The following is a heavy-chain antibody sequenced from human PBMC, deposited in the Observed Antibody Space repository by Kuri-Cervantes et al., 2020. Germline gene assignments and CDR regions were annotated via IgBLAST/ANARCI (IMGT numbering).Heavy chain of an antibody. CDR3: ARDFSTVVTHFDY. V-gene: IGHV3-7*01. CDR2: IKQDGSEK. J-gene: IGHJ4*02. Sequence: GGSLRLSCAASGFTFSSYWMSWVRQAPGKGLEWVANIKQDGSEKYYVASVKGRFTISRDNVKNSLFLQMDSLRVEDTAVYYCARDFSTVVTHFDYWGRGTLITVSS. D-gene: IGHD4-23*01. CDR1: GFTFSSYW.